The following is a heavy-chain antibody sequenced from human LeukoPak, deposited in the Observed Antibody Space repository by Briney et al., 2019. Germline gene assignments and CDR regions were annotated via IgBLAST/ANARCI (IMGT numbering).Heavy chain of an antibody. J-gene: IGHJ5*02. Sequence: ASVKVSCKASGGTFSSYAISWVRQAPGQGLEWMGGIIPIFGTANYAQRFQGRVTITADKSTSTAYMELSSLRSEDTAVYYCARERGIVVVPAATPNWFDPWGQGTLVTVSS. CDR1: GGTFSSYA. CDR2: IIPIFGTA. V-gene: IGHV1-69*06. CDR3: ARERGIVVVPAATPNWFDP. D-gene: IGHD2-2*01.